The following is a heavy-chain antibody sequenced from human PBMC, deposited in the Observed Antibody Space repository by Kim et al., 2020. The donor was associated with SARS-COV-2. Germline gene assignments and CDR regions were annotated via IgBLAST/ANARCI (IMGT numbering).Heavy chain of an antibody. Sequence: THYNPSLKSRVTISVDTSKNQFSLKLSSVTAADTAVYYCARKRRGPFDYWGQGTLVTVSS. D-gene: IGHD6-25*01. CDR3: ARKRRGPFDY. J-gene: IGHJ4*02. V-gene: IGHV4-34*01. CDR2: T.